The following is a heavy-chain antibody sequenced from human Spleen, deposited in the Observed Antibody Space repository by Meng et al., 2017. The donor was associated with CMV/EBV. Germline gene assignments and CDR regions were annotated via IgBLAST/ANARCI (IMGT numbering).Heavy chain of an antibody. D-gene: IGHD3-10*01. CDR3: ARPYYGSGSFEH. J-gene: IGHJ4*02. V-gene: IGHV1-2*02. Sequence: SQPSGYTFSGYHIPWVRQAPGQGLEWMGWISPHGGGTKYSQRFQGRVTMTTDTSISTAYMELTRLRSDDTAIYYCARPYYGSGSFEHWGQGTLVTVSS. CDR1: GYTFSGYH. CDR2: ISPHGGGT.